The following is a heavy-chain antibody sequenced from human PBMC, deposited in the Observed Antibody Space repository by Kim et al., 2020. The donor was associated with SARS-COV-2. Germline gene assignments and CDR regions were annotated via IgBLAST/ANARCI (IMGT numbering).Heavy chain of an antibody. D-gene: IGHD6-13*01. V-gene: IGHV3-23*01. CDR3: AKGPLSSWHDFDY. J-gene: IGHJ4*02. Sequence: ADSVRGRFTISRDNSKNTLYRQMNSLRAEDTAVYYCAKGPLSSWHDFDYWGQGTLVTVSS.